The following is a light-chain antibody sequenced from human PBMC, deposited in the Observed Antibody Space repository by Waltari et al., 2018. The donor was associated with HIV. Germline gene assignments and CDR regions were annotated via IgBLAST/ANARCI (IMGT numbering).Light chain of an antibody. CDR2: GDS. Sequence: SVLTQPPSVSGAPGQWVTISCTGNNSNIGAGYDVHWYRQFPGSAPELVVYGDSIRPSGFPDRFSGSKSGVSASLDISGLQTEDEADYYCQSYDNNLSGLWVFGGGTKLTVL. CDR3: QSYDNNLSGLWV. V-gene: IGLV1-40*01. J-gene: IGLJ3*02. CDR1: NSNIGAGYD.